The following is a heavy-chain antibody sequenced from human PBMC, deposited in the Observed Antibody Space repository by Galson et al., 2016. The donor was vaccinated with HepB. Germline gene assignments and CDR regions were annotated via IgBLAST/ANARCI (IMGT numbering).Heavy chain of an antibody. J-gene: IGHJ3*02. CDR2: ISGSGGST. CDR1: GFIFSSYA. Sequence: SLRLSCAASGFIFSSYAMSWVRQAPGKGLEWVSVISGSGGSTNYTDSVKGRFTISRDYTKNTLYLQMNRLRAEDTAEYYCAKDGEARIAFDIWGQGTMVTVSS. D-gene: IGHD3-3*01. CDR3: AKDGEARIAFDI. V-gene: IGHV3-23*01.